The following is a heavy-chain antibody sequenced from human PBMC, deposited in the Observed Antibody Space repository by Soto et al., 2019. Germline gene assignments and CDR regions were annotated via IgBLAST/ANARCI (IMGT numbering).Heavy chain of an antibody. CDR2: IKSKTDGGTT. CDR1: GFTFRNAW. CDR3: TTEEVSRYDFWSGYLDY. D-gene: IGHD3-3*01. Sequence: GGSLRLSCAASGFTFRNAWMNWVRQAPGKGLEWVGRIKSKTDGGTTDYAAPVKGRFTISRDDSKNTLYLQMNSLKTEDTAVYYCTTEEVSRYDFWSGYLDYWGQGTLVTVSS. V-gene: IGHV3-15*07. J-gene: IGHJ4*02.